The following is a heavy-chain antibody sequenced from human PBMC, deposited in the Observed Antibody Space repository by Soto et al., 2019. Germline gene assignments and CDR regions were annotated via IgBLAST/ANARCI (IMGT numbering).Heavy chain of an antibody. J-gene: IGHJ6*02. CDR2: INAGNGNT. V-gene: IGHV1-3*01. CDR1: GYTFTSYA. CDR3: ARGPTTVTTDYYYYYGMDV. D-gene: IGHD4-4*01. Sequence: GASVKVSCKASGYTFTSYAMHWVRQAPGQRLEWMGWINAGNGNTKYSQKFQGRVTITRDTSASTAYMELSSLRSEDTAVYYCARGPTTVTTDYYYYYGMDVWGQGTTVTVSS.